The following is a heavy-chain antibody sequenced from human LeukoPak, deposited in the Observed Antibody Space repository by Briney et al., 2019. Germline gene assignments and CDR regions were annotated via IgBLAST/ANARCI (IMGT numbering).Heavy chain of an antibody. J-gene: IGHJ3*02. Sequence: PGRSLRLSCAASGFTFDDYAMHWVRQAPGKGLEWVSGISWNSGSIGYADSVKGRFTISRGNSKNTLYLQMNSLRAEDTAVYYYAKDRNYDSSGYYYPTAPDAFDIWGQGTMVTVSS. CDR2: ISWNSGSI. CDR3: AKDRNYDSSGYYYPTAPDAFDI. CDR1: GFTFDDYA. D-gene: IGHD3-22*01. V-gene: IGHV3-9*01.